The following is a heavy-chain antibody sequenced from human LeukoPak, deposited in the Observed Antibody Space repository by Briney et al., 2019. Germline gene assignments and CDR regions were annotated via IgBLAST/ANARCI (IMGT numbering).Heavy chain of an antibody. CDR3: ARILLWFGETSDAFDI. V-gene: IGHV3-20*04. CDR1: GFTFDDYG. Sequence: GGSLRLSCAASGFTFDDYGMSWVRQAPGKGLEWVSGINWNGGSTGYADSVKGRLTISRDNAKNSLYLQMNSLRAEDTALYYCARILLWFGETSDAFDIWGQGTMVTVSS. J-gene: IGHJ3*02. CDR2: INWNGGST. D-gene: IGHD3-10*01.